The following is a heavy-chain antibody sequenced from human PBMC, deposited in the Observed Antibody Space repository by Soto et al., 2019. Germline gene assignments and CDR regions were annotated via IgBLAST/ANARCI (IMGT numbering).Heavy chain of an antibody. CDR1: GDSISNDNW. J-gene: IGHJ4*02. D-gene: IGHD5-12*01. CDR2: IYHSGST. CDR3: ARAYGGYADY. V-gene: IGHV4-4*02. Sequence: SETLSLTCTVSGDSISNDNWWSWVRQPPGKGLEWIGEIYHSGSTNSNPSLKSRVTISVDKSKNQFSLKLSSVTAADTAVYYCARAYGGYADYWGQGALVTVSS.